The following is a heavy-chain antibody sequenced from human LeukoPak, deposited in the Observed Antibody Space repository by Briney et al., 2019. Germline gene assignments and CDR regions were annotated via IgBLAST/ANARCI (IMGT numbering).Heavy chain of an antibody. D-gene: IGHD1-26*01. Sequence: ASVKVSCKASGYTFTSYDINWVRQATGRGLEWMGWMNPNSGNTGYAQKFQGRVTMTRNTSISTAYMELSSLRSEDTAVYYCARDVGRWAQYYFDYWGQGTLVTVSS. J-gene: IGHJ4*02. CDR1: GYTFTSYD. CDR3: ARDVGRWAQYYFDY. CDR2: MNPNSGNT. V-gene: IGHV1-8*01.